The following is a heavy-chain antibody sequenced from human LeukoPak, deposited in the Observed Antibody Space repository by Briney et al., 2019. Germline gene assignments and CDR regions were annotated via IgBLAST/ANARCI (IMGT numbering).Heavy chain of an antibody. D-gene: IGHD6-13*01. Sequence: GGSLRLSCAASGFTFSSYAMSWVRQAPGKGLEWVSAISGSGGSTYYADSVKGRFTISRDNSKNTLYLQMNSLRAEDTAVYYCATRPSAAALRYYYYYMGVRGKGTTVTVSS. J-gene: IGHJ6*03. CDR1: GFTFSSYA. V-gene: IGHV3-23*01. CDR3: ATRPSAAALRYYYYYMGV. CDR2: ISGSGGST.